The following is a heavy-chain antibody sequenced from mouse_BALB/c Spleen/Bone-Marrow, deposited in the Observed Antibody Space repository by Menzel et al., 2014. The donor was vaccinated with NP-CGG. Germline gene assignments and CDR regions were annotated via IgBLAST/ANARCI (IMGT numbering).Heavy chain of an antibody. D-gene: IGHD1-1*01. Sequence: EVKLMESGGDLVKPGGSLKLSCAASGFTFSSYGMSWVRQTPDKRLEWVATISSGGSYTYYPDSVKGRFTISRDNAKNTLYLQMSSRESEDTAMYYCARPTTVVATGGSFDYWGQGTTLTVSS. V-gene: IGHV5-6*01. CDR1: GFTFSSYG. J-gene: IGHJ2*01. CDR3: ARPTTVVATGGSFDY. CDR2: ISSGGSYT.